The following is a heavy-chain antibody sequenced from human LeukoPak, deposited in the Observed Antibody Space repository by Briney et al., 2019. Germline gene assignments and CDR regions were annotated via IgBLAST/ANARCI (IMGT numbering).Heavy chain of an antibody. CDR2: IHDSGST. V-gene: IGHV4-59*08. D-gene: IGHD3-10*01. CDR3: ARPMVRGYISEAFDI. J-gene: IGHJ3*02. CDR1: GGSVRNYY. Sequence: SETLSLTCTVSGGSVRNYYWSWIRQPPGKGLEWIGHIHDSGSTDHNPSLKSRVTMSVDTSNHQFSLKLNSVTAADTAVYYCARPMVRGYISEAFDIWGQGTMVTVSS.